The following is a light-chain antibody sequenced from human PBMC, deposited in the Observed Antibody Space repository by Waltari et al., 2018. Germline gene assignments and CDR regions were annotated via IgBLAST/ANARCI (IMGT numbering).Light chain of an antibody. J-gene: IGKJ2*03. Sequence: DIQMTQSPASLDAYAGNQVTIPCRSSQGISTYLTWYQQKPGKAPKRLIYAASSLESGVPSRFSGSGSGTDFTLTISSLQPEDFATYYCLQYNSHPYSFGQGTKVEIK. V-gene: IGKV1-16*01. CDR1: QGISTY. CDR2: AAS. CDR3: LQYNSHPYS.